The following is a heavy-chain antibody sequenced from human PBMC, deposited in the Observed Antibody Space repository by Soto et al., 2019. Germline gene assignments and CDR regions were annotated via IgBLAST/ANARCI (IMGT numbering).Heavy chain of an antibody. CDR3: AREPNYFDY. CDR2: ISAYNGNT. V-gene: IGHV1-18*01. J-gene: IGHJ4*02. Sequence: QVQLVQSGAEVKKPGASVKVSCKASGYTFTSYGISCVRQAPGQGLDWMGWISAYNGNTKYAQKLQSIVTMTTDTSTSTADMELRSLRSDDTAVYYFAREPNYFDYWGQGTLVTVSS. CDR1: GYTFTSYG.